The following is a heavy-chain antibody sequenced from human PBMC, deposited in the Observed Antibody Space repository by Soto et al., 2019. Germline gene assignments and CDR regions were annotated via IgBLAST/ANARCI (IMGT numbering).Heavy chain of an antibody. J-gene: IGHJ4*02. D-gene: IGHD3-9*01. CDR2: ISVNNGNT. CDR3: ARDRGYDILTGPNDY. CDR1: GYTFTSYG. V-gene: IGHV1-18*01. Sequence: GASVKVSCKSSGYTFTSYGISWVRQAPGQGLEWMGWISVNNGNTNYAQKLQGRATMTTDTSPSTAYMELRSLRSDDTAVYFCARDRGYDILTGPNDYWGQGTLVTVSS.